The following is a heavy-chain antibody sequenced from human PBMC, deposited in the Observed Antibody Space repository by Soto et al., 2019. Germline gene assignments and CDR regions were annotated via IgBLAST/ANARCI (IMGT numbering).Heavy chain of an antibody. CDR2: ISYDGSNK. CDR3: AKDNAPITIFDY. D-gene: IGHD3-3*01. CDR1: GFTFSSYG. V-gene: IGHV3-30*18. Sequence: PGGSLRLSCAASGFTFSSYGMHWVRQAPGKGLEWVAVISYDGSNKYYADSVKGRFTISRDNSKNTLYLQMNSLRAEDTAVYYCAKDNAPITIFDYWGQGTLVTVSS. J-gene: IGHJ4*02.